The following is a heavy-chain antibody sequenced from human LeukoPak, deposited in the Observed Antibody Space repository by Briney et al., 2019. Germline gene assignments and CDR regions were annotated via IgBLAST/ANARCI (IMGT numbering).Heavy chain of an antibody. Sequence: ASVKVSCKASGYTFTSYYMHWVRQAPGQGLEWMGWISAYNGNTNYAQKLQGRVTMTTDTSTSTAYMELRSLRSDDTAVYYCARAVWFGGYYYGMDVWGQGTTVTVSS. V-gene: IGHV1-18*04. CDR3: ARAVWFGGYYYGMDV. D-gene: IGHD3-10*01. CDR2: ISAYNGNT. J-gene: IGHJ6*02. CDR1: GYTFTSYY.